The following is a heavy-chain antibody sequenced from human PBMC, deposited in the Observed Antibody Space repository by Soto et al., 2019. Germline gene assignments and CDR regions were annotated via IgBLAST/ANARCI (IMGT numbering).Heavy chain of an antibody. CDR3: ARDGYCSGGSCYSVPVFDY. J-gene: IGHJ4*02. D-gene: IGHD2-15*01. CDR1: GFTFSSYG. V-gene: IGHV3-33*01. CDR2: IWYDGSNK. Sequence: QVQLVESGGGVVQPGRSLRLSCAASGFTFSSYGMHWVRQAPGKGLEWVAVIWYDGSNKYYADSVKGRFTISRDNSKNTRYLQMNSLRAEDTAVYYCARDGYCSGGSCYSVPVFDYWVQGTLVTVSS.